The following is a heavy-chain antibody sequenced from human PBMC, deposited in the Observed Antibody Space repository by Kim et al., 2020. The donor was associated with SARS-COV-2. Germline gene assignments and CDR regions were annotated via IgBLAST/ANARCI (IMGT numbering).Heavy chain of an antibody. CDR1: GFSLSDYG. V-gene: IGHV3-30*03. CDR2: IIHDGSQR. Sequence: GGSLRLSCAASGFSLSDYGMHWVRQAPGKGLEWVAVIIHDGSQRYYTDSVKGRFTISRDNSNNTLSLEMNSLRDEDTAVYYCARGDHWLGPCHSWGQGTLVTVSS. J-gene: IGHJ4*02. D-gene: IGHD6-19*01. CDR3: ARGDHWLGPCHS.